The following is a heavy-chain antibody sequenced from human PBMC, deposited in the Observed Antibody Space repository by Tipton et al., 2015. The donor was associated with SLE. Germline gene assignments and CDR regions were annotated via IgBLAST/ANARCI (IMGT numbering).Heavy chain of an antibody. J-gene: IGHJ6*02. CDR1: GFTFSSYG. Sequence: SGFTFSSYGMHWVRQAPGKGLEWVAFIRYDGSNKYYADSVKGRFTISRDNSKNTLYLQMNSLRAEDTAVYYCARGSSSSWLYYYYYGMDVWGQGITVTVSS. D-gene: IGHD6-13*01. CDR2: IRYDGSNK. V-gene: IGHV3-30*02. CDR3: ARGSSSSWLYYYYYGMDV.